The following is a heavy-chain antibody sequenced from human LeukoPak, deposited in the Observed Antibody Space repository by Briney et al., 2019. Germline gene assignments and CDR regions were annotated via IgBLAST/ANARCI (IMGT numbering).Heavy chain of an antibody. CDR3: ATRKPEVSGYDWRGYLDYYYYYMDV. V-gene: IGHV1-69*13. J-gene: IGHJ6*03. CDR2: IILIFGTA. CDR1: GGTFSSYA. D-gene: IGHD5-12*01. Sequence: ASVKVSCKASGGTFSSYAISWVRQAPGQGLEWMGGIILIFGTANYAQKLQGRVTITADESTSTAYMELSSLRSEDTAVYYYATRKPEVSGYDWRGYLDYYYYYMDVWGKGTTVTVSS.